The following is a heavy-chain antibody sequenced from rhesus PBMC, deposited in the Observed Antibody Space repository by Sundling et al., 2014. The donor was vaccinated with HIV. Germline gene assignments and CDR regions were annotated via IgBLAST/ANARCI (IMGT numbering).Heavy chain of an antibody. CDR1: GGSIRGPF. CDR3: ARGIASDY. V-gene: IGHV4-165*02. D-gene: IGHD1-1-1*01. J-gene: IGHJ4*01. Sequence: QVQLQESGPGLVKPSETLSLTCAVSGGSIRGPFWNWIRQPPGKGLEWIGYIGGTSGLTYYHPSLESRVTISTDTSKNQFSLKLGSVTAADTAVYFCARGIASDYWGQGVLVTVSS. CDR2: IGGTSGLT.